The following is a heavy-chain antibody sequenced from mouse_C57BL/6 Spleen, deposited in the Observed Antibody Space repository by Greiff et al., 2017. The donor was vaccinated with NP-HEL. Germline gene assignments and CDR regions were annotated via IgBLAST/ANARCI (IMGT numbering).Heavy chain of an antibody. CDR1: GYTFTSYW. J-gene: IGHJ4*01. CDR2: IDPNSGGT. D-gene: IGHD3-1*01. V-gene: IGHV1-72*01. CDR3: ARAGYRYAMDY. Sequence: QVQLKQPGAELVKPGASVKLSCKASGYTFTSYWMHWVKQRPGRGLEWIGRIDPNSGGTKYNEKFKSKATLTVDKPSSTAYMQLSSLTSEDSAVYYCARAGYRYAMDYWGQGTSVTVSS.